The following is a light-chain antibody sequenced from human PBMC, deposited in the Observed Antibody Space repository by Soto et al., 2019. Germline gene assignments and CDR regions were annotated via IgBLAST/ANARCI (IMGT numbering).Light chain of an antibody. Sequence: SLLTQPPSLSGSPGQSITISCPGNSSDIGAYNFVSWYQQHPGKAPKLMLYDVNIRPSGVSNRFSGSKSGNTASLTISGLQAEDEADYYCTSWTTSTTMIFGGGTKVTVL. CDR2: DVN. CDR3: TSWTTSTTMI. J-gene: IGLJ2*01. V-gene: IGLV2-14*03. CDR1: SSDIGAYNF.